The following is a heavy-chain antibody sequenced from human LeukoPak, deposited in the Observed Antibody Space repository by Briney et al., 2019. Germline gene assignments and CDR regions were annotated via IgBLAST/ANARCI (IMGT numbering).Heavy chain of an antibody. D-gene: IGHD6-13*01. J-gene: IGHJ4*02. Sequence: ASVKVSCKASGYTFTGYYMHWVRPAPGQGLEWMGWINPNSGGTNYAQKFQGRVTMTRDTSISTAYMELSRLRSDDTAVYYCARAAFRAAAPVDYWGQGTLVTVSS. CDR2: INPNSGGT. CDR1: GYTFTGYY. CDR3: ARAAFRAAAPVDY. V-gene: IGHV1-2*02.